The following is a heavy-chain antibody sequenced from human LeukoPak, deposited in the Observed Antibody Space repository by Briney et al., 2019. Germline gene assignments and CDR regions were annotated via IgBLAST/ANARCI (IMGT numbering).Heavy chain of an antibody. CDR2: ISSNGGST. CDR1: GFTFSSYA. Sequence: GGSLRLSCSASGFTFSSYAMHWARQAPGKGLEYVSAISSNGGSTYYADSVKGRFTISRDNSKNTLYLQMSSLRAEDTAVYYCVKDTVAGTPTYYFDYWGQGTLVTVSS. J-gene: IGHJ4*02. D-gene: IGHD6-19*01. V-gene: IGHV3-64D*06. CDR3: VKDTVAGTPTYYFDY.